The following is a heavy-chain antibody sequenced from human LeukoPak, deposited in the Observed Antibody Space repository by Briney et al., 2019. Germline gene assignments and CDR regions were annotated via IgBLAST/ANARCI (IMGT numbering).Heavy chain of an antibody. V-gene: IGHV4-34*01. J-gene: IGHJ5*02. CDR1: GGSFSGYY. Sequence: SETLSLTCAVYGGSFSGYYWSWIRQPPGKGLEWIGGINHSGSTNYNPSLKSRVTISVDTSKNQFSLKLSSVTAADTAVYYCARARITMVRGGFDWFDPWGQGTLVTVSS. D-gene: IGHD3-10*01. CDR3: ARARITMVRGGFDWFDP. CDR2: INHSGST.